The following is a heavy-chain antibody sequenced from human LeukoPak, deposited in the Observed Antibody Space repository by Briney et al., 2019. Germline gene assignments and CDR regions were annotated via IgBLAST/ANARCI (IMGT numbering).Heavy chain of an antibody. Sequence: AGGSLRLSCAASGFTFNTYTMNWVRQAPGKGLEWVSYISGSSGIIDYADSVRGRFTISRDNAKNSLYLQMNSLRAEDTAVYYCARMIVAGTGFDYWGQGTLVTVSS. CDR2: ISGSSGII. CDR3: ARMIVAGTGFDY. D-gene: IGHD3-22*01. J-gene: IGHJ4*02. CDR1: GFTFNTYT. V-gene: IGHV3-48*01.